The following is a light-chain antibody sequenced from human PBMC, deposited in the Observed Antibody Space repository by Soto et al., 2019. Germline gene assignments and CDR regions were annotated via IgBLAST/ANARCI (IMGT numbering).Light chain of an antibody. Sequence: EIVMTQSPATLSVSPGERATLSCRASQSISSNLAWYQQKPGQAPRLLISGASTRATGIPARFSGSGSGTDFSLAISSLQPEDFATYYCQQSYSTPITFGQGTRLEIK. J-gene: IGKJ5*01. V-gene: IGKV3D-15*01. CDR2: GAS. CDR1: QSISSN. CDR3: QQSYSTPIT.